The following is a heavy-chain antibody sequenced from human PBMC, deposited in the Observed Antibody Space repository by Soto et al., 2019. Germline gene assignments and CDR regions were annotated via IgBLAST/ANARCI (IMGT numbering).Heavy chain of an antibody. Sequence: QVQLVQSGAEVKNPGASVKVSCKASGYTFTRYGIGWARQAPGQGLEWMGWINTYNGNTNSAQNVQGRVTLPTDTSTSTAYLELRSLRSNDTAIYYCAMVDVYVTPSPQDVWGQGTTVIVSS. CDR2: INTYNGNT. V-gene: IGHV1-18*01. CDR3: AMVDVYVTPSPQDV. J-gene: IGHJ6*02. D-gene: IGHD3-16*01. CDR1: GYTFTRYG.